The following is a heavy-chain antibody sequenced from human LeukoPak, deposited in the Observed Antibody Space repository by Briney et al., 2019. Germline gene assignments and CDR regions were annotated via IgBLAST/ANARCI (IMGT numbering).Heavy chain of an antibody. V-gene: IGHV4-39*01. CDR3: ARHHYYGSGSSDY. J-gene: IGHJ4*02. D-gene: IGHD3-10*01. CDR2: IYYSGST. Sequence: PSETLSLTCTVSGGSISSSSYYWGWIRQPPGKGLEWIGSIYYSGSTYYNPSLKSRVTISVDTSKNQFSLKLSSVTAADTAVYYCARHHYYGSGSSDYWGQGTLVTVSS. CDR1: GGSISSSSYY.